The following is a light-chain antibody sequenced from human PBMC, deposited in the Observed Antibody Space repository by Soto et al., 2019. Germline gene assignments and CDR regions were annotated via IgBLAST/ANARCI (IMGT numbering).Light chain of an antibody. V-gene: IGKV3-11*01. Sequence: EIVLTQSPATLSLSPGERATLSCRAVQSVSSYLAWYQQKPGQAPRLLIYDASNRATGIPDRFSGSGSGTDFTLTISRLEPEDFAVYYCQQYRTSPPTWTFGQGTKVDIK. CDR2: DAS. CDR3: QQYRTSPPTWT. J-gene: IGKJ1*01. CDR1: QSVSSY.